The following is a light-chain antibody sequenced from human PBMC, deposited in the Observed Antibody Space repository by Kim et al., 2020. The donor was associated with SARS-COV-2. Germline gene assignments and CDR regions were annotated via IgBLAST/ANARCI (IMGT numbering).Light chain of an antibody. CDR1: QSISNY. Sequence: ASVGDKVNITCRASQSISNYLAWYQQNPDKAPKLLIYGASTLQSGVPSRFSGSGSGTEFTLTISSLQPEDFATYSCQQFNVYPRTFGQGTKVDIK. V-gene: IGKV1-9*01. CDR3: QQFNVYPRT. CDR2: GAS. J-gene: IGKJ1*01.